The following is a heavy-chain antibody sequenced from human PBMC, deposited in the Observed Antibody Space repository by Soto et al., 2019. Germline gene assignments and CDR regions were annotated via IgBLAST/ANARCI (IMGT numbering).Heavy chain of an antibody. CDR3: ARRDEGNWFDP. CDR2: IYYSGST. V-gene: IGHV4-39*01. Sequence: QLQLXESGPGLVKPSETLSLTCTVSGGSISSSSYYWGWIRQPPGKGLEWIGSIYYSGSTYYNPSLKSRVTISVDTSKNQFSLKLSSVTAADTAVYYCARRDEGNWFDPWGQGTLVTVSS. J-gene: IGHJ5*02. CDR1: GGSISSSSYY.